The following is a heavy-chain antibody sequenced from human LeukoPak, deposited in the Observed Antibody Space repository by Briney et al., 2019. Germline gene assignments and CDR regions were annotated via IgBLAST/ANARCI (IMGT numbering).Heavy chain of an antibody. D-gene: IGHD6-19*01. Sequence: PSETLSLTCTVSGGSISSYYWSWIRQPPGKGLEWIGYIYYSGSTSYNPSLKSRVTISVDTSENQFSLKLSSVTAAGTAVYYCARDGSGSGWANWGQGTLVTVSS. CDR1: GGSISSYY. CDR2: IYYSGST. V-gene: IGHV4-59*01. CDR3: ARDGSGSGWAN. J-gene: IGHJ4*02.